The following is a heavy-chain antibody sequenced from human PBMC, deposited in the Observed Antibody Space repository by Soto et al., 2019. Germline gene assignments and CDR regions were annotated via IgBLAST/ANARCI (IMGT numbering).Heavy chain of an antibody. Sequence: SETLSLTCTVSGGSISSGDYYWSWIRQPPGKGLEWIGYIYYSGSTYYNPSPKSRVTISVDTSKNQFSLKLSSVTAADTAVYYCARDGLLYGMDVWGQGTTVTVSS. J-gene: IGHJ6*02. CDR2: IYYSGST. CDR1: GGSISSGDYY. D-gene: IGHD4-17*01. V-gene: IGHV4-30-4*01. CDR3: ARDGLLYGMDV.